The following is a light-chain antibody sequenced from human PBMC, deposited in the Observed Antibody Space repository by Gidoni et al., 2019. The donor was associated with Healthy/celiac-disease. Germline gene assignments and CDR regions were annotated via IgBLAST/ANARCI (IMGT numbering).Light chain of an antibody. CDR3: SSYTSSSTSPYV. J-gene: IGLJ1*01. CDR1: SSDVGGYNS. V-gene: IGLV2-14*01. Sequence: QSALTQPASVSGSLGQSITISCTGTSSDVGGYNSVPWYQQHPGKAPKLMIYDVSNRPSGVSKRFTGSKSGNTASLTISGLQAEDEADYYCSSYTSSSTSPYVFGTGTKVTVL. CDR2: DVS.